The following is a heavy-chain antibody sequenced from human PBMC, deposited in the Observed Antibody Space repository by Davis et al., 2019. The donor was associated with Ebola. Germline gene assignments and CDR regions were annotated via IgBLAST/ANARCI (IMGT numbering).Heavy chain of an antibody. CDR1: GFTFRSYE. CDR2: ISSSDSTI. D-gene: IGHD6-13*01. Sequence: GESLKIPCAASGFTFRSYEMNWVRQAPGKGLEWVSYISSSDSTIYYADSVKGRFTISRDNAKNSLYLQMNSLRAEDTAVYYCARVQQQLVRYYYGMDVWGQGTTVTVSS. V-gene: IGHV3-48*03. J-gene: IGHJ6*02. CDR3: ARVQQQLVRYYYGMDV.